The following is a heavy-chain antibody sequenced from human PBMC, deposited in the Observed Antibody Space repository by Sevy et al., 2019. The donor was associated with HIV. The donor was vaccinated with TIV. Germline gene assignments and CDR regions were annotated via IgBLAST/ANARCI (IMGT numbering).Heavy chain of an antibody. J-gene: IGHJ6*02. CDR2: IWYDGSNK. Sequence: GGSLRLSCAASGFTFSSYGMHWVRQAPGKGLEWVAVIWYDGSNKYYADSVKGRFTISRDNSKNTLYLQMNSLRAEDTAVYYCARDRVVAATWGETHYYGMDVWGQGTTVTVSS. CDR1: GFTFSSYG. CDR3: ARDRVVAATWGETHYYGMDV. D-gene: IGHD2-15*01. V-gene: IGHV3-33*01.